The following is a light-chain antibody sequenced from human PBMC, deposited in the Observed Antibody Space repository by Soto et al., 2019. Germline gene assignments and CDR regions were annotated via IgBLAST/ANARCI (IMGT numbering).Light chain of an antibody. J-gene: IGKJ1*01. V-gene: IGKV3-15*01. CDR1: QSVSSN. CDR2: AAS. Sequence: EIVMTQSPATLSVSPGERATLSCRASQSVSSNLAWYQQKPGQAPRLLIYAASTRATGIPARFSGSGSGTESTLTISSLQSEDFAVYYCQHYKNSPPWTVGQGTKVEIK. CDR3: QHYKNSPPWT.